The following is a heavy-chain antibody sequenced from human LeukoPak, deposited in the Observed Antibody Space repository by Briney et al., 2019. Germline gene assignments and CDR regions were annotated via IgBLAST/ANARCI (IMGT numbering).Heavy chain of an antibody. CDR1: GFTFSSYE. J-gene: IGHJ4*02. CDR2: ISANGDST. V-gene: IGHV3-64D*09. CDR3: VKDRYCSSTSCYSALDY. Sequence: GGSLRLSCAASGFTFSSYEMNWVRQAPGKRLEYVSAISANGDSTYYPDSVKGRLTISRDNSKNTLYLQMSSLRAEDTAVYYCVKDRYCSSTSCYSALDYWGQGTLVTVSS. D-gene: IGHD2-2*01.